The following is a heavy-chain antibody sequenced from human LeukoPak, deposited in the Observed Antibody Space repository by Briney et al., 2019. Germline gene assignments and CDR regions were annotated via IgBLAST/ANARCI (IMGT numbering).Heavy chain of an antibody. CDR2: INPDSGGT. Sequence: GASVKVSCKASGYTFTGYYMHWVRQAPGQGLEWMGWINPDSGGTNYAQKFQGRVTMTRATSISTAYMELSRLRSDDTAVYYCARDPYSGYDLANWFDPWGQGTLVTVSS. CDR1: GYTFTGYY. D-gene: IGHD5-12*01. CDR3: ARDPYSGYDLANWFDP. J-gene: IGHJ5*02. V-gene: IGHV1-2*02.